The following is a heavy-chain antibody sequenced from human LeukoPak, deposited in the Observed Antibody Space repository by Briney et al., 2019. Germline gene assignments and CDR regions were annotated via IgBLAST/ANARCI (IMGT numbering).Heavy chain of an antibody. CDR3: ARPPGMVRGVTADY. V-gene: IGHV4-39*01. Sequence: SETLSLTCTVSGGSISSSSYYWGWIRQPPGKGLEWIGSIYYSGSTYYNPSLKSRVTISVDTSKNQFSLKLSSVTAADTAVYYCARPPGMVRGVTADYWGQGTLDTVSS. CDR1: GGSISSSSYY. J-gene: IGHJ4*02. D-gene: IGHD3-10*01. CDR2: IYYSGST.